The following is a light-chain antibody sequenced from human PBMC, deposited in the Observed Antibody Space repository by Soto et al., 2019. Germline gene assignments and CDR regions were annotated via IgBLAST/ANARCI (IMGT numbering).Light chain of an antibody. CDR2: RKN. CDR3: QSYDSSLSGYV. Sequence: QSVLTQPPSVSGAPGQRVTISCTGSSSNIGAGYDVHWYQQLPGTAPKLLIYRKNNRPSGVPDRFSGSKSGTSASLAITGLQAEDDVDYYCQSYDSSLSGYVFGTGTKLTVL. V-gene: IGLV1-40*01. CDR1: SSNIGAGYD. J-gene: IGLJ1*01.